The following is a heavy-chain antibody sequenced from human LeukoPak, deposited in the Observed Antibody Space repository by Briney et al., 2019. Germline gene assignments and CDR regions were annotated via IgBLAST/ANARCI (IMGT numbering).Heavy chain of an antibody. CDR1: GFTFSSYG. D-gene: IGHD5-12*01. Sequence: QAGGSLRLSCAASGFTFSSYGMHWVRQAPGKGLEWVSAISGSGGSTYYADSVKGRFTISRDNSKNTRYLQMNSLRAEDTAVYYCAKDRYSGYDPPGAFDIWGQGTMVTVSS. V-gene: IGHV3-23*01. J-gene: IGHJ3*02. CDR3: AKDRYSGYDPPGAFDI. CDR2: ISGSGGST.